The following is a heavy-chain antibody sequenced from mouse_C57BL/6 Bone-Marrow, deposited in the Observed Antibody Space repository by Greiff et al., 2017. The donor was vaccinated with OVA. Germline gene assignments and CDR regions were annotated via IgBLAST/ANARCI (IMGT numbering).Heavy chain of an antibody. CDR3: ARSTMITTTYYYAMDY. CDR1: GFSLTSYG. J-gene: IGHJ4*01. CDR2: IWGVGST. Sequence: VKLMESGPGLVAPSQSLSITCTVSGFSLTSYGVDWVRQSPGKGLEWLGVIWGVGSTNYNSALKSRLSISKDNSKSQVFLKMNSLQTDDTAMYYCARSTMITTTYYYAMDYWGQGTSVTVSS. D-gene: IGHD2-4*01. V-gene: IGHV2-6*01.